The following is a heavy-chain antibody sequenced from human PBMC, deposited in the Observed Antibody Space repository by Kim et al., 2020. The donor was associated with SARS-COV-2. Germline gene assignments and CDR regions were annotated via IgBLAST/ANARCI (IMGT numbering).Heavy chain of an antibody. CDR2: TYYRSKWYN. D-gene: IGHD3-9*01. J-gene: IGHJ6*03. Sequence: SQTLSLTCAISGDSVSSKNSTWIWIRQSPSRGLEWLGRTYYRSKWYNDYALSVKSRIIIDVDTSKNQFSLQLNSVTPEDTAVYYCTREGYFSTSRYMDVWGRGTTVTVSS. V-gene: IGHV6-1*01. CDR1: GDSVSSKNST. CDR3: TREGYFSTSRYMDV.